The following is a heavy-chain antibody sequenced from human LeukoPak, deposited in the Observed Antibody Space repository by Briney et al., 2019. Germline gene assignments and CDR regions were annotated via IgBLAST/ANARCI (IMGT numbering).Heavy chain of an antibody. CDR1: GFTFSSYW. CDR2: IKQDGSEK. Sequence: QPGGSLRLSCAASGFTFSSYWMSWVRQAPGKGLEWVANIKQDGSEKYYVDSVKGRFTISRDNAKNSLYLQMNSLRAEDTAVYYCAGAYCGGDCYSTVGGYYYYGMDVWGQGTTVTVSS. CDR3: AGAYCGGDCYSTVGGYYYYGMDV. D-gene: IGHD2-21*02. J-gene: IGHJ6*02. V-gene: IGHV3-7*01.